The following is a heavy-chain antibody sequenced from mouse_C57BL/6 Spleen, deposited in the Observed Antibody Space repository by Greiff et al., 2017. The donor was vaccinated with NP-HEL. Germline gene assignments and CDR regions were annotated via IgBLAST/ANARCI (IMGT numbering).Heavy chain of an antibody. V-gene: IGHV1-15*01. CDR3: TRRLYYGSGWYFDV. D-gene: IGHD2-2*01. J-gene: IGHJ1*03. Sequence: QVQLQQSGAELVRPGASVTLSCKASGYTFTDYEMHWVKQTPVHGLEWIGAIDPETGGTAYNQKFKGKAILTADKSSSTAYMELRSLTSEDSAVYYCTRRLYYGSGWYFDVWGTGTTVTVSS. CDR1: GYTFTDYE. CDR2: IDPETGGT.